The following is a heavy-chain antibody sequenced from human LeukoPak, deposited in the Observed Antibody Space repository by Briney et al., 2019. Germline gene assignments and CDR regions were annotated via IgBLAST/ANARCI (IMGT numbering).Heavy chain of an antibody. CDR1: GFTVSSNY. D-gene: IGHD3-3*01. V-gene: IGHV3-66*02. CDR3: ARDSYDFWSGLLPY. CDR2: INRGGNT. Sequence: GGSLRLSCAASGFTVSSNYMSWVRQAPGKGLEWVSGINRGGNTYYADSVKGRFTVSRDNSKSTLYLQMNSLRAEDTAVYYRARDSYDFWSGLLPYWGQGTLVTVSS. J-gene: IGHJ4*02.